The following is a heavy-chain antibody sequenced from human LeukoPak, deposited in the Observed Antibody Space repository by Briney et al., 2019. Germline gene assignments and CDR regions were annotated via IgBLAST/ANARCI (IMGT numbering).Heavy chain of an antibody. CDR1: GFTVNTNY. Sequence: GGSLRLSCAASGFTVNTNYMTWVRQAPGKGGEGVSITYAGGMIYYADSVKGRLTISRDNAKNSLYLQMNSLRAEDTAVYYCARYPYDFWSGYYLPFDYWGQGTLVTVSS. CDR3: ARYPYDFWSGYYLPFDY. CDR2: TYAGGMI. J-gene: IGHJ4*02. V-gene: IGHV3-53*01. D-gene: IGHD3-3*01.